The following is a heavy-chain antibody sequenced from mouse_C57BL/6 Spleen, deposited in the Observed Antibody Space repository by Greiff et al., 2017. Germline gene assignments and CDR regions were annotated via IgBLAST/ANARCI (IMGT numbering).Heavy chain of an antibody. CDR2: INPSTGGT. J-gene: IGHJ1*03. D-gene: IGHD1-1*01. CDR1: GYSFTGYY. CDR3: ARGYYYGSSYSFDV. Sequence: EVQLQQSGPELVKPGASVKISCKASGYSFTGYYMNWVKQSPEKSLEWIGEINPSTGGTTYNQKFKAKATLTVDKSSSTAYMQLKSLTSEDSAVYYCARGYYYGSSYSFDVWGTGTTVTVSS. V-gene: IGHV1-42*01.